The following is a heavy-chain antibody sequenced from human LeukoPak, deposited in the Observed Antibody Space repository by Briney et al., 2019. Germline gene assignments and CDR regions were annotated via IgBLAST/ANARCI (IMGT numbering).Heavy chain of an antibody. D-gene: IGHD3-9*01. CDR1: GFIFRNYA. Sequence: GASLRRSCAASGFIFRNYAMSWVRQAPGKGLEWVSAITGSGDTTYYADSVKGRFTVPRDNSKNTLYVEMNTLRAEDTAVYYCAKWGDYDILTGYYVSDFWGQGTLVTVSS. V-gene: IGHV3-23*01. J-gene: IGHJ4*02. CDR2: ITGSGDTT. CDR3: AKWGDYDILTGYYVSDF.